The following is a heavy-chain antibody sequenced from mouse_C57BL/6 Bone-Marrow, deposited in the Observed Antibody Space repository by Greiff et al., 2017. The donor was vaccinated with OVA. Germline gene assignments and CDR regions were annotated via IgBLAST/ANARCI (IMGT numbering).Heavy chain of an antibody. CDR2: ISSGGSYT. CDR1: GFTFSSYG. CDR3: ASPPLGGYAMDY. Sequence: EVKLMESGGDLVKPGGSLKLSCAASGFTFSSYGMSWVRQTPDKRLEWVATISSGGSYTYYPDSVKGRFPISRDNAKNTLYLQMSSLKSEDTAMYYGASPPLGGYAMDYWGQGTSVTVSS. D-gene: IGHD3-3*01. J-gene: IGHJ4*01. V-gene: IGHV5-6*01.